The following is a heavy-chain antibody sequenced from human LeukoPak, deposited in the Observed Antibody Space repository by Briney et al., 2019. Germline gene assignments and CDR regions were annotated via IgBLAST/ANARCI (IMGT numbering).Heavy chain of an antibody. CDR1: GVSIYSYY. CDR2: IHYSGSS. J-gene: IGHJ4*02. V-gene: IGHV4-59*08. D-gene: IGHD3-3*01. Sequence: SETLSLTCTVSGVSIYSYYRNWIRQSPGKGLEWIGYIHYSGSSSYDPSLKSRVTISVDTSKSQFSLTLTSATAADTAVYYCATGRSIRYFDYWGQGTLVTVSS. CDR3: ATGRSIRYFDY.